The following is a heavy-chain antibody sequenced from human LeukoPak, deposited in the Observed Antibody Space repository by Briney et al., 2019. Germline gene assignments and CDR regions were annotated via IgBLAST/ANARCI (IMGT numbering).Heavy chain of an antibody. CDR3: ARVGIAVGSGVDY. CDR1: GGSISSYY. D-gene: IGHD6-19*01. J-gene: IGHJ4*02. CDR2: IYYSGST. Sequence: SETLSLTCTVSGGSISSYYWSWIRQPPGKGPEWIGYIYYSGSTNYNPSLKSRVTISVDTSKNQFSLKLSSVTAADTAVYYCARVGIAVGSGVDYWGQGTLVTVSS. V-gene: IGHV4-59*08.